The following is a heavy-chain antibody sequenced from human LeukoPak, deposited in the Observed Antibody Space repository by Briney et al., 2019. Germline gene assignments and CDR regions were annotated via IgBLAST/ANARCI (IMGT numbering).Heavy chain of an antibody. CDR1: GFTFSSYA. CDR2: ISYDGSNK. CDR3: ARGKGYCTNGVCNLEYFDY. D-gene: IGHD2-8*01. J-gene: IGHJ4*02. Sequence: GGSLRLSCAASGFTFSSYAMHWVRQAPGKGLEWVAVISYDGSNKYYADSVKGRFTISRDNAKNSLYLQMNSLRAEDTAVYYCARGKGYCTNGVCNLEYFDYWGQGTLVTVSS. V-gene: IGHV3-30*04.